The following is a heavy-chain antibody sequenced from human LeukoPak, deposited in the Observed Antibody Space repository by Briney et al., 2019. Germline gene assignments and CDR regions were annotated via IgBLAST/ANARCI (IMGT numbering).Heavy chain of an antibody. Sequence: GGFLRLSCAASGFTFSSYWVHWVRQAPGKGLEWVSYISSSSSTIYYADSVKGRFTISRDNSKNTLYLQMNSLRAEDTAVYYCARDRDSSGYDYFDYWGQGTLVTVSS. CDR3: ARDRDSSGYDYFDY. J-gene: IGHJ4*02. CDR1: GFTFSSYW. D-gene: IGHD3-22*01. CDR2: ISSSSSTI. V-gene: IGHV3-48*01.